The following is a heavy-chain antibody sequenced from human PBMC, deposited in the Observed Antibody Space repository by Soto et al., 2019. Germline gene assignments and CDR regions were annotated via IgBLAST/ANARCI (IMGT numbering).Heavy chain of an antibody. CDR3: VRERYAGFEY. V-gene: IGHV3-72*01. Sequence: EGQLVESGGGLVQPGGSLRLSCTSSEFSLSGQYLDWVRQAPGQGLEWVGRTVNKDFSYTTEYAAAVKGQFTLSRDDSENSLYLPMTRLRTGDTAVYYCVRERYAGFEYWGQGALVTVSS. J-gene: IGHJ4*02. CDR1: EFSLSGQY. D-gene: IGHD2-2*01. CDR2: TVNKDFSYTT.